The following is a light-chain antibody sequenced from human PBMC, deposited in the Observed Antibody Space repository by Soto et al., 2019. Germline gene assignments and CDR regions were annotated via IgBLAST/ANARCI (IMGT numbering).Light chain of an antibody. Sequence: QSALPQPRSVSGSPGQSVTISCTGNTHDLGGFNYVSWYQHHPGKAPKLMIYDVGKRPSGVPDRFSGSKSGNTASLTISGLQPEDEADYYCCSYSGRYLFGGGTKLTVL. CDR2: DVG. V-gene: IGLV2-11*01. CDR1: THDLGGFNY. CDR3: CSYSGRYL. J-gene: IGLJ2*01.